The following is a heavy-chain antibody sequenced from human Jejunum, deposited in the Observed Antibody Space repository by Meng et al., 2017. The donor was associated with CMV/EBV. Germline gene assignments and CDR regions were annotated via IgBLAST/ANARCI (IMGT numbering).Heavy chain of an antibody. D-gene: IGHD2-21*02. Sequence: QLQETCPGLGKPSGTLSLTCAVSGGSLSSRNWWSWVRQPPGKGLEWIGEIYHSGSTNYNPSLKSRVTISVDESKNQFSLRLSSVTAADTAVYYCARVGAYCGGDCYHPRWGQGTLVTVSS. J-gene: IGHJ4*02. CDR3: ARVGAYCGGDCYHPR. V-gene: IGHV4-4*02. CDR2: IYHSGST. CDR1: GGSLSSRNW.